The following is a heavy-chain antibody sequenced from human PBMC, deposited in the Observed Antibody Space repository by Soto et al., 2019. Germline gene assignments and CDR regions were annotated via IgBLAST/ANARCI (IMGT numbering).Heavy chain of an antibody. CDR3: ARGDGGHLLIFDY. J-gene: IGHJ4*02. D-gene: IGHD3-10*01. V-gene: IGHV1-69*02. CDR2: IIPILAIP. Sequence: QVQLVQSGAEVKKPGSSVKVSCKASGGSFSSDTISWVRQAPGQGLEWMGMIIPILAIPNYAQRFQGRVTITADESTSTAYIELSSLRYKNTAVYYCARGDGGHLLIFDYWGQGTLVTVSS. CDR1: GGSFSSDT.